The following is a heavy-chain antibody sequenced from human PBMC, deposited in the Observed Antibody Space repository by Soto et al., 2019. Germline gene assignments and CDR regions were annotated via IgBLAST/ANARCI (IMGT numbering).Heavy chain of an antibody. J-gene: IGHJ4*02. V-gene: IGHV2-5*02. Sequence: QITLKESGPTLVKPTQTLTLTCTFSGFSLSTSRVGVGWIRQPPGKALEWLALIYWDDDKRYSPSLKTRLTTTKDTTKNQVALTLPTRDPGDTPTYSCPHYRFSGDYMYYFAPGGQGTLVTFSS. CDR1: GFSLSTSRVG. D-gene: IGHD4-17*01. CDR2: IYWDDDK. CDR3: PHYRFSGDYMYYFAP.